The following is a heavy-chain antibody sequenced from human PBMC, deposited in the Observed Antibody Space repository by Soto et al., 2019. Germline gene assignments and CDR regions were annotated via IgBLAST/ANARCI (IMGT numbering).Heavy chain of an antibody. D-gene: IGHD6-19*01. Sequence: GGSLRLSCAASGFTFDDYAMHWVRQAPGKGLEWVSGISWNSGSIGYADSVKGRFTISRDNAKNSLYLQMNSLRAEDTALYYCAKDPNNSFRIAVDGFDYWGQGTLVTVSS. J-gene: IGHJ4*02. CDR2: ISWNSGSI. V-gene: IGHV3-9*01. CDR3: AKDPNNSFRIAVDGFDY. CDR1: GFTFDDYA.